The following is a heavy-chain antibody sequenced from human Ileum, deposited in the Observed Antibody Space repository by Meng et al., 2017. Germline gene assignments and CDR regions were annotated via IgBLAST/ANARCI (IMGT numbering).Heavy chain of an antibody. J-gene: IGHJ1*01. Sequence: EGPGAGLPRPGGPTRFPLTPSGFTFADHSIHTVRQGLGKVPVWVSLIEPSPSDPTYADSVKGPFSISRDNAKNTVYLQINSLRAEDAAVYNCTNNRINHWGQGALVTVSS. V-gene: IGHV3-74*03. CDR2: IEPSPSDP. D-gene: IGHD1/OR15-1a*01. CDR3: TNNRINH. CDR1: GFTFADHS.